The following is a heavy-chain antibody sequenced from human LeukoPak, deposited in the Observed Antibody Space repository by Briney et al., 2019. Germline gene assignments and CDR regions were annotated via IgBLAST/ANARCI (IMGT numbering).Heavy chain of an antibody. V-gene: IGHV3-30*18. CDR3: AKGPNSSGGFYFDN. J-gene: IGHJ4*02. CDR2: ISDDGTNK. Sequence: GGSLRLSCAASGFCFSTYGMNWVRQGPGKGLEWVAVISDDGTNKYYADSVKGRCTISRDNSKNALYLEMNSLRAEDTAVYYCAKGPNSSGGFYFDNWGQGTLVTVSS. D-gene: IGHD3-10*01. CDR1: GFCFSTYG.